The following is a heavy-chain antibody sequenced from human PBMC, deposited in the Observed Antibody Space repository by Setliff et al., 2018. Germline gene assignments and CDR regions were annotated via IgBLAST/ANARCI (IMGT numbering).Heavy chain of an antibody. J-gene: IGHJ5*02. V-gene: IGHV1-2*02. CDR2: INPNSGGT. CDR3: ARVRSSSWLVVNWFDP. CDR1: GYTFTGYY. Sequence: ASVKVSCKASGYTFTGYYMHWVRQAPGQGLGWMGWINPNSGGTNYAQKFQGRVTMTRDTSISTAYMELSRLRSDDTAVYYCARVRSSSWLVVNWFDPWGQGTLVTVSS. D-gene: IGHD6-13*01.